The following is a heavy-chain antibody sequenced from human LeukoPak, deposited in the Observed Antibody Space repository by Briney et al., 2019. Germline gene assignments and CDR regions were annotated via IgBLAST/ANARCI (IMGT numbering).Heavy chain of an antibody. V-gene: IGHV1-69*04. CDR2: IIPILGIA. CDR1: GYTFTSYG. J-gene: IGHJ4*02. Sequence: GASVKVSCKASGYTFTSYGISWVRQAPGQGLEWMGRIIPILGIANYAQKFQGRVTITADKSTSTAHMELSSLRSEDTAVYYCAIDSTDIVVVPALDYWGQGTLVTVSS. D-gene: IGHD2-2*01. CDR3: AIDSTDIVVVPALDY.